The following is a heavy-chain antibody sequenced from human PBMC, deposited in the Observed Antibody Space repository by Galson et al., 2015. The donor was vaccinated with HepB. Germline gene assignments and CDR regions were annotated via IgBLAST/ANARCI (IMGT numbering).Heavy chain of an antibody. J-gene: IGHJ2*01. CDR1: GGSISSGGYY. CDR2: IYYSGST. CDR3: ARVIGPLGGTQDWYFDL. D-gene: IGHD6-19*01. V-gene: IGHV4-31*03. Sequence: TLSLTCTVSGGSISSGGYYWSWIRQHPGKGLEWIGYIYYSGSTYYNPSLKSRVTISVDTSKNQFSLKLSSVTAAGTAVYYCARVIGPLGGTQDWYFDLWGRGTLVTVSS.